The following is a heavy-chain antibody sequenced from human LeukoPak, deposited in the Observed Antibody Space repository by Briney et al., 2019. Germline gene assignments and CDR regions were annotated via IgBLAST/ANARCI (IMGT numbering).Heavy chain of an antibody. CDR3: ARVSYGDYVRGYYYYMDV. V-gene: IGHV4-4*02. CDR1: GGSISSSNW. D-gene: IGHD4-17*01. CDR2: IYHSGST. J-gene: IGHJ6*03. Sequence: SETLSLTCAVSGGSISSSNWWSWVRQPPGKGLEWIGEIYHSGSTNYNPSLKSRVTISVDKSKNQFSLKLSSVTAADTAVYYCARVSYGDYVRGYYYYMDVWGKGTTVTISS.